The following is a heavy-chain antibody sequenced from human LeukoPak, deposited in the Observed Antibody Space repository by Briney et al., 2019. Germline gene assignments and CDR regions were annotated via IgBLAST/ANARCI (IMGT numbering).Heavy chain of an antibody. J-gene: IGHJ4*02. Sequence: SETLSLTCTVSGGSISSSSYYWGWIRQPPGKGLEWIGSIYYTGSTYYNTSLKSRVSISVDTSKNQFSLRLSSVTAADTAVYYCANATFDSWGQGTLVTVSS. V-gene: IGHV4-39*01. CDR2: IYYTGST. CDR3: ANATFDS. CDR1: GGSISSSSYY.